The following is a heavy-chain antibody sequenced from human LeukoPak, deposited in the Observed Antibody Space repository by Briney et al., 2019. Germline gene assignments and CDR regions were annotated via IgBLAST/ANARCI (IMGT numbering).Heavy chain of an antibody. J-gene: IGHJ4*02. CDR3: ARESTRYCSGGGCYSSSSLDY. Sequence: PGGSLRLSCAASGFTFRSYWMSWVRQAPGKGLEWVANIKQDGSEKYYVDSVKGRFTISRDNAKNSVYLQMISLRVEDTAVYYCARESTRYCSGGGCYSSSSLDYWGQGTLVTVSS. CDR2: IKQDGSEK. CDR1: GFTFRSYW. D-gene: IGHD2-15*01. V-gene: IGHV3-7*01.